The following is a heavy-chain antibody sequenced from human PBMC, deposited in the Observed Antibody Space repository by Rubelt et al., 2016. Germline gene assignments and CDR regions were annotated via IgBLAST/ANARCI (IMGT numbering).Heavy chain of an antibody. V-gene: IGHV4-59*01. Sequence: QVQLQESGPGLVKPSETLSLTCTVSGGSISSYYWSWIRQPPGKGLEWIGYIYYSGGTNYNPSLKSRVTISVDTSKNQFSLKLSSVTAADTAVYYCARSSMVRGVTPYGYWGQGTLVTVSS. J-gene: IGHJ4*02. CDR3: ARSSMVRGVTPYGY. D-gene: IGHD3-10*01. CDR2: IYYSGGT. CDR1: GGSISSYY.